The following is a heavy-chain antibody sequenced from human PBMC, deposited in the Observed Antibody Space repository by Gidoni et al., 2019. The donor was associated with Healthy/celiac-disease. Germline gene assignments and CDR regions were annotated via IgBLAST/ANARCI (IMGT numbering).Heavy chain of an antibody. CDR3: VKVGLGYCSSTSCYRVSRGEYYYYYMDV. D-gene: IGHD2-2*01. V-gene: IGHV3-64D*06. Sequence: EVQLVESGGGLVQPGGSLRLSCSASGFTFSSYAMHWVRQAPGQGLEYVSAISSNGGSTYYADSVKGRFTISRDNSKNTLYLQMSSLRAEDTAVYYCVKVGLGYCSSTSCYRVSRGEYYYYYMDVWGKGTTVTVSS. J-gene: IGHJ6*03. CDR2: ISSNGGST. CDR1: GFTFSSYA.